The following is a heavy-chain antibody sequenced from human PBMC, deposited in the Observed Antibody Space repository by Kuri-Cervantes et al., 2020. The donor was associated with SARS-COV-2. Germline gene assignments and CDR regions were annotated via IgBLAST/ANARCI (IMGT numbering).Heavy chain of an antibody. D-gene: IGHD1-1*01. CDR2: ISYDGNNK. Sequence: GGSLRLSCAASHFTFSSYAFHWVRQAPGQGLEWVAAISYDGNNKYFADSVKGRVTISRDNSKNTLYLQMDRLRAEDTAIYYCAKDQCRSANCYLDYWGQGTLVTVSS. CDR3: AKDQCRSANCYLDY. J-gene: IGHJ4*02. CDR1: HFTFSSYA. V-gene: IGHV3-30*04.